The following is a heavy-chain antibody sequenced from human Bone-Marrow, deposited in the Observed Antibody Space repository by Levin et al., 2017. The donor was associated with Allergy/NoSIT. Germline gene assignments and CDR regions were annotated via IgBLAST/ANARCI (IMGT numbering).Heavy chain of an antibody. V-gene: IGHV7-4-1*02. J-gene: IGHJ6*03. CDR2: INTNTGKS. CDR1: GYTFTGYP. D-gene: IGHD3-22*01. Sequence: ASVKVSCKASGYTFTGYPINWVRQAPGQGLECMGWINTNTGKSTYAQGFTGRFVFSMDTSVSTAYLQISSLEAGDTAVYYCARGQSDRATLDYYMDVWGKGTTVTVSS. CDR3: ARGQSDRATLDYYMDV.